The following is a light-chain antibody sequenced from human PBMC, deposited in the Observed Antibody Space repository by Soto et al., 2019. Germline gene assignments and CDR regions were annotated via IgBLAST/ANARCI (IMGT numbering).Light chain of an antibody. J-gene: IGLJ1*01. CDR3: SSYTPSAPYV. V-gene: IGLV2-14*01. CDR1: SSDVGAYNF. CDR2: EVT. Sequence: QSALTQPASVSGSPGQSITISCTGTSSDVGAYNFVSWYQHHPGRAPKLIIYEVTIRPSGVSNRFSGSKSGNTASLTISGLQAEDEADYYCSSYTPSAPYVFGSGTKLNVL.